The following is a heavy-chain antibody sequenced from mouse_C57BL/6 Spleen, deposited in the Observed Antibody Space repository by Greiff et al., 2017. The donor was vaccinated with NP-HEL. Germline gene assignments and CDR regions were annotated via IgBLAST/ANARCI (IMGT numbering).Heavy chain of an antibody. Sequence: QVQLQQSGAELVRPGASVTLSCKASGYTFTDYEMHWVKQTPVHGLEWIGAIDPETGGTAYNQKFKGKAILTADKSSSTAYMELRSLTSEDSAVYYCTRNLTTGDYYGYWGQGTTLTVSS. V-gene: IGHV1-15*01. CDR2: IDPETGGT. D-gene: IGHD1-1*01. CDR3: TRNLTTGDYYGY. CDR1: GYTFTDYE. J-gene: IGHJ2*01.